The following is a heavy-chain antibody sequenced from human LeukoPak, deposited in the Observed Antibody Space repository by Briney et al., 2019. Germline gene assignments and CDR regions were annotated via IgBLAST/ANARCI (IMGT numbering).Heavy chain of an antibody. V-gene: IGHV4-4*07. J-gene: IGHJ5*02. CDR1: GGSISSYY. CDR2: IYTSGST. Sequence: PSETLSLTCTVSGGSISSYYWSWIRQPAGKGLEWIGRIYTSGSTNYNPSLKSRVTMSVDTSKNQFSLKLSSVTAADTAVYYCARGTTGYSEDWFDPWGQGTLVTVSS. D-gene: IGHD1-26*01. CDR3: ARGTTGYSEDWFDP.